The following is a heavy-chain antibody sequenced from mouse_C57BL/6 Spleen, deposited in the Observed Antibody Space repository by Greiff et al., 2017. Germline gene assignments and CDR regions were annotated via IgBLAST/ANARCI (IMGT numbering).Heavy chain of an antibody. CDR2: IYPGSGNT. J-gene: IGHJ2*01. D-gene: IGHD2-3*01. Sequence: QVQLKESGAELVRPGASVKLSCKASGYTFTDYYINWVKQRPGQGLEWIARIYPGSGNTYYNEKFKGKATLTAEKSSSTAYMQLSSLTSEDSAVYFCARAPYDQRVFDYWGQGTTLTVSS. CDR1: GYTFTDYY. CDR3: ARAPYDQRVFDY. V-gene: IGHV1-76*01.